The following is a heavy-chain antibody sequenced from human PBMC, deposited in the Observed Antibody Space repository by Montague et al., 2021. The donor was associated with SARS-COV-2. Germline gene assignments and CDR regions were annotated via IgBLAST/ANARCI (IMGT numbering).Heavy chain of an antibody. V-gene: IGHV6-1*01. CDR2: TYFRSKWYN. J-gene: IGHJ4*02. D-gene: IGHD3-10*01. Sequence: CAISGDSDSGEGLAWNWVRHTPSRGPERLGGTYFRSKWYNDYAVSVKSRITINPDTSKNQISLQLNSVTPGDSAVYYCARAGSLGNFDYWGQGTLVTVSS. CDR3: ARAGSLGNFDY. CDR1: GDSDSGEGLA.